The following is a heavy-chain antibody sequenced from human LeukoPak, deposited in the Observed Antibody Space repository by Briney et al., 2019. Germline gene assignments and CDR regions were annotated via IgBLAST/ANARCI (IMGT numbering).Heavy chain of an antibody. Sequence: SETLSLTCTVSGGSISSGDYYWSWIRQPPGKGLEWIGYIYYSGSTYYNPSLKSRVTISVDTSKNQFSLKLSSVTAADTAVYYCARVVSTMIGEADAFDIWGQGTMVTVSS. D-gene: IGHD3-10*02. CDR2: IYYSGST. J-gene: IGHJ3*02. CDR3: ARVVSTMIGEADAFDI. CDR1: GGSISSGDYY. V-gene: IGHV4-30-4*08.